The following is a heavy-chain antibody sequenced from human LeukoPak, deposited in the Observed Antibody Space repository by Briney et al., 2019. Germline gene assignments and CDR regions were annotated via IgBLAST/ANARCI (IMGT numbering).Heavy chain of an antibody. CDR1: GYTFTGYY. J-gene: IGHJ5*02. CDR3: ARTMANLFDP. D-gene: IGHD4/OR15-4a*01. Sequence: ASVKVSGKASGYTFTGYYMHWVRQAPGQGLEWMGWINPNSGDTKYAQKFQGRVTMTSDTSISTAYMELSRLRSDDTAVYYCARTMANLFDPWGQGTLVTVSS. CDR2: INPNSGDT. V-gene: IGHV1-2*02.